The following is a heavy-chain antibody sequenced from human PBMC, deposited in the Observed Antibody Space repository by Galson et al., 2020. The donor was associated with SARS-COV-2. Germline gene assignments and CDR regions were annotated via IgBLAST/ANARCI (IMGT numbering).Heavy chain of an antibody. D-gene: IGHD2-15*01. V-gene: IGHV2-70*11. CDR3: ARTSSYCSGGSCYDY. Sequence: SGPTLVKPTQTLTLTCTFSGFSLSTSGMCVSWIRQPPGKALEWLARIDWADDKYYSTSLNTRPTISKDTSKNQVVLTMTNMDPVDTATYYCARTSSYCSGGSCYDYWGQGTLVTVSS. CDR2: IDWADDK. CDR1: GFSLSTSGMC. J-gene: IGHJ4*02.